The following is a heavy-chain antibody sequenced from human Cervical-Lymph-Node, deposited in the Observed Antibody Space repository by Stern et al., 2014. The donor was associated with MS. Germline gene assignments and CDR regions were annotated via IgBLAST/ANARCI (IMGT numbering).Heavy chain of an antibody. V-gene: IGHV4-39*01. D-gene: IGHD2-8*02. J-gene: IGHJ4*02. Sequence: LQLQESGPGLVKPSETLSLTCAVSGDSISSYTHYWAWIRQPPGKGLEWIGSVYYSGPTYYTPSLKSPVTISVDTSKNHFSLGLNSVTAADTAVYYCAKHACTGAACPFDLWGQGTLVTVSS. CDR3: AKHACTGAACPFDL. CDR1: GDSISSYTHY. CDR2: VYYSGPT.